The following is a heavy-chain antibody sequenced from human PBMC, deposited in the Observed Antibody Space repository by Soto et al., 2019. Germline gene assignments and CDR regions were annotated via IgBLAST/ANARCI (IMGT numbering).Heavy chain of an antibody. CDR2: IYHSGST. CDR1: GGSISSSNW. J-gene: IGHJ5*02. Sequence: QVQLQESGPGLVKPSGTLSLTCAVSGGSISSSNWWSWVRQPPGKGLEWIGEIYHSGSTNYNPSLKSRVTLSVDKSKNQFSLKLSSVTAEDTAVYYCARGAVEQWLVPAFDPWGQGTLVTVSS. D-gene: IGHD6-19*01. V-gene: IGHV4-4*02. CDR3: ARGAVEQWLVPAFDP.